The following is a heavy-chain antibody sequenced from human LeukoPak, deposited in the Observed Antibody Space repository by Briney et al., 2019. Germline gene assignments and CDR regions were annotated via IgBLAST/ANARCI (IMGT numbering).Heavy chain of an antibody. CDR1: GGSISISSYY. CDR2: IYYRGRT. Sequence: SETLSLSCTVSGGSISISSYYWGSVRQPPGGGLEWNGCIYYRGRTYNHPSRRSRVTISVDTSKNQFSLKLSSVTAADTAVYYCARGWRYDFWSCYYQFYYYYYMDVWGKGTTVTVSS. V-gene: IGHV4-39*07. J-gene: IGHJ6*03. CDR3: ARGWRYDFWSCYYQFYYYYYMDV. D-gene: IGHD3-3*01.